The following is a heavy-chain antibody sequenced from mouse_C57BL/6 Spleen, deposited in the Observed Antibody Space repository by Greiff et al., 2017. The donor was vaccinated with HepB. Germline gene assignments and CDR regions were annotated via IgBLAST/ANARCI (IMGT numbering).Heavy chain of an antibody. CDR3: ARNYAWFAY. Sequence: VKPGASVKISCKASGYTFTDYYMNWVKQSHGKSLEWIGDINPNNGGTSYNQKFKGKATLTVDKSSSTAYMELRSLTSEDSAVYYCARNYAWFAYWGQGTLVTVSA. J-gene: IGHJ3*01. CDR2: INPNNGGT. CDR1: GYTFTDYY. D-gene: IGHD2-4*01. V-gene: IGHV1-26*01.